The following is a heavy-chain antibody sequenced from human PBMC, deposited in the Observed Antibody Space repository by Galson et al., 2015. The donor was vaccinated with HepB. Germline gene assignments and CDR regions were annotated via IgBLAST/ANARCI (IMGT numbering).Heavy chain of an antibody. D-gene: IGHD3-3*01. J-gene: IGHJ5*02. V-gene: IGHV3-23*01. CDR3: ARHYDFWSGFFGS. Sequence: SLRLSCAASGFTFSTDGMSWVRQAPGKGLEWVSDISGSGGTTYYADSVKGRFTISRDNSKNTLYLQMNSLRAEDTAVYYCARHYDFWSGFFGSWGQGALVTVSS. CDR2: ISGSGGTT. CDR1: GFTFSTDG.